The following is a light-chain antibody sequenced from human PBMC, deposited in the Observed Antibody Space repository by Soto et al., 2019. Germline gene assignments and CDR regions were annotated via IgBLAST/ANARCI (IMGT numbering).Light chain of an antibody. CDR2: KAS. J-gene: IGKJ1*01. CDR3: QQYNTYSRT. V-gene: IGKV1-5*03. CDR1: QTIITY. Sequence: DLYMTLTPNPLSASVGDRVTITCRTSQTIITYLTWYQQKPGKAPKLLIYKASSSESGVPSRFSGSGSGTEFTLTISSLQPDDFAAYYCQQYNTYSRTFGQGTKVDIK.